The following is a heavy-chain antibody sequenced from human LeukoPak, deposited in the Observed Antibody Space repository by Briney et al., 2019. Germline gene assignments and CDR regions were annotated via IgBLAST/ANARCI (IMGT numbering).Heavy chain of an antibody. V-gene: IGHV3-23*01. D-gene: IGHD3-22*01. CDR3: ARDDDSSGYYDAEYFQH. J-gene: IGHJ1*01. CDR2: ISGSGGST. Sequence: GGSLRLSCAASGFTFSSYAMSWVRQAPGKGLEWVSAISGSGGSTYYADSVKGRFTISRDNSKNTLYLQMNSLRAEDTAVYYCARDDDSSGYYDAEYFQHWGQGTLVTVSS. CDR1: GFTFSSYA.